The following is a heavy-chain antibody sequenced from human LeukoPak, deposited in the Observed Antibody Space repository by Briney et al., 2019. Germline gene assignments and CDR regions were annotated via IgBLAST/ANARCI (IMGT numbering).Heavy chain of an antibody. D-gene: IGHD3-10*01. CDR1: GYTFTSYY. CDR2: INPSGGST. J-gene: IGHJ4*02. V-gene: IGHV1-46*01. Sequence: GASVKVSCKASGYTFTSYYMHWVRQAPGQGLEWMGIINPSGGSTSYAQKFQGRVTMTRDTSTSTVYMELSSLRSEDTAVYYCARADGSGSYRTTTTLPADYWGQGTLVTVSS. CDR3: ARADGSGSYRTTTTLPADY.